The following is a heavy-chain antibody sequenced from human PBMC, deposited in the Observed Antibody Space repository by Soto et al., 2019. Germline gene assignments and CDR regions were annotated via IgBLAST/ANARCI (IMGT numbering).Heavy chain of an antibody. D-gene: IGHD1-26*01. CDR2: IYYDDDK. CDR1: GFSLSTRGVG. Sequence: QITLKESGPTLVKPTQTLTLTCTVSGFSLSTRGVGVGWIRQSPGKALEWLALIYYDDDKSYSPSLKSRLTITKDTSKNQVVLRMTNMDPVDTATYYCAHWRGTYSAFHIWGQGTMVTVSS. V-gene: IGHV2-5*02. J-gene: IGHJ3*02. CDR3: AHWRGTYSAFHI.